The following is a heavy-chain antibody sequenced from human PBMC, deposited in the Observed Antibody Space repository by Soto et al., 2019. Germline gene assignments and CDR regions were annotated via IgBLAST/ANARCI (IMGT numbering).Heavy chain of an antibody. Sequence: GASVKVSCKASGYTFTGYYMHWVRQAPGQGLEWMGWINPNSGGTNYAQKFQGRVTMTRDTSISTAYMELSRLRSDDTAVYCCARAYGDSDYYYGMDVWGQGTTVPVSS. V-gene: IGHV1-2*02. J-gene: IGHJ6*02. CDR3: ARAYGDSDYYYGMDV. CDR2: INPNSGGT. D-gene: IGHD3-10*01. CDR1: GYTFTGYY.